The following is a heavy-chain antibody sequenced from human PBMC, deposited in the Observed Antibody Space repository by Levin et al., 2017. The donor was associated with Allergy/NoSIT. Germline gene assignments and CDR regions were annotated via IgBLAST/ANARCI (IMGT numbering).Heavy chain of an antibody. CDR3: ARQRKQWLVRTSWFDP. Sequence: GSLRLSCTVSGGSISSSSYYWGWIRQPPGKGLEWIGSIYYSGSTYYNPSLKSRVTISVDTSKNQFSLKLSSVTAADTAVYYCARQRKQWLVRTSWFDPWGQGTLVTVSS. V-gene: IGHV4-39*01. D-gene: IGHD6-19*01. CDR1: GGSISSSSYY. CDR2: IYYSGST. J-gene: IGHJ5*02.